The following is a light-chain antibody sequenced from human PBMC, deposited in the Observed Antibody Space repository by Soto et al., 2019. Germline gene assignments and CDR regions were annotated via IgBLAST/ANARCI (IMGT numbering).Light chain of an antibody. V-gene: IGKV3-15*01. CDR1: QSVTGD. Sequence: EIVLTQSPGPLSLSPGNSAALSCRASQSVTGDKVAWYQQKPGQAPRLLISGASTRAAGISDRFRGSGSGTEFTLTISSLRSEDSAIYYCQQYFEWPPMTFGQGTKVEI. CDR2: GAS. J-gene: IGKJ1*01. CDR3: QQYFEWPPMT.